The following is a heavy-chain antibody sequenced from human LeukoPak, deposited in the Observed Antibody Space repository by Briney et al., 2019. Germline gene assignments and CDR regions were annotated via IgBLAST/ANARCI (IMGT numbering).Heavy chain of an antibody. CDR2: ISSSSSYI. D-gene: IGHD2-15*01. CDR3: ARDPTPRYCSGGSCYTHYGMDV. V-gene: IGHV3-21*01. Sequence: GGSLRLSCAASGFTFSSYTMNWVRQAPGKGLEWVSSISSSSSYIYYEDSVKGGLTISRDNAKNSLYLQMNSLRAEDTAVYYCARDPTPRYCSGGSCYTHYGMDVWGQGTTVTVSS. J-gene: IGHJ6*02. CDR1: GFTFSSYT.